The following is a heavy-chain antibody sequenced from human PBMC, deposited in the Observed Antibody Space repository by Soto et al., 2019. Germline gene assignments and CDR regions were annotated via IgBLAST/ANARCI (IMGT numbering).Heavy chain of an antibody. V-gene: IGHV3-30*03. CDR2: ISYDGSNK. CDR3: ARDLGTYTAMPYYYGMEL. D-gene: IGHD5-18*01. Sequence: PGGSLRLSCAASGFTFSSYGMHWVRQAPGKGLEWVAVISYDGSNKYYADSVKGRFTISRDNSKNTVYLQMNSLRVEDTAVYYCARDLGTYTAMPYYYGMELWGQGTTVTV. CDR1: GFTFSSYG. J-gene: IGHJ6*02.